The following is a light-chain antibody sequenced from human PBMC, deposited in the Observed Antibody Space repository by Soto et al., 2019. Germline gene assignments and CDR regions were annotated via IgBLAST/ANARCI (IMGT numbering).Light chain of an antibody. CDR1: SSDVGGYNY. Sequence: QSALTQPPSASGSPGQSVTISCTGTSSDVGGYNYVSWYQHHPGKAPKLIIYGVYKRPSGVPDRFSGSKSGNTAALTVSGLQAEDEADYYCSSYVGTNSYVFGTGTKVTVL. CDR3: SSYVGTNSYV. V-gene: IGLV2-8*01. CDR2: GVY. J-gene: IGLJ1*01.